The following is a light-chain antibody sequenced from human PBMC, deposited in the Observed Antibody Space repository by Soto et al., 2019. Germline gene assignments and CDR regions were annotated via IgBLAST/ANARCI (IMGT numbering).Light chain of an antibody. J-gene: IGKJ2*01. CDR2: GAS. CDR3: QQYPGYT. CDR1: QSVSSSY. V-gene: IGKV3-20*01. Sequence: EIVLTQSPGTLSLSPGERATLSCRASQSVSSSYLAWYQQKPGQAPRLLIYGASSRATGIPDRFSGSGSGTDFTLTISSLEREDFAVYYCQQYPGYTFGQGTKLEIK.